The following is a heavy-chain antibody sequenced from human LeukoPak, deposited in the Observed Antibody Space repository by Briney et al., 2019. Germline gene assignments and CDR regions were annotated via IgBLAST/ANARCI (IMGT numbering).Heavy chain of an antibody. J-gene: IGHJ3*02. D-gene: IGHD5-12*01. CDR2: IKGEGSEK. Sequence: GGSLRLCCAASGFIFSNSWMTWIRQDPGKVLEWVANIKGEGSEKEYVEAVKGRFTISRDNAKNSLYLQMNSLRDEDTAVYYCARDYEYAFDIWGQGTVVTIYS. V-gene: IGHV3-7*01. CDR3: ARDYEYAFDI. CDR1: GFIFSNSW.